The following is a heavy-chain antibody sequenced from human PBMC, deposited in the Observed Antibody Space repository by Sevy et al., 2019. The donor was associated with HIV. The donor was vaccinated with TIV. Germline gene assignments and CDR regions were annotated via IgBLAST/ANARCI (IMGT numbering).Heavy chain of an antibody. J-gene: IGHJ6*02. CDR2: IKQDGSEK. CDR1: GFSFSNYW. Sequence: GGSLRLSCVVSGFSFSNYWMNWVRQAPGKGLEWVANIKQDGSEKYFVDSVKGRFTISRDNAKNSLYLRMNSLRAEDTAVYYCARAPGAGMFDYDYTLDVWGQGTTVTVS. D-gene: IGHD4-4*01. CDR3: ARAPGAGMFDYDYTLDV. V-gene: IGHV3-7*01.